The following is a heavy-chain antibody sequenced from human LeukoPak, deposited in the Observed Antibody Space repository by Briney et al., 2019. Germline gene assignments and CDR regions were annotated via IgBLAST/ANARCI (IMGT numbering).Heavy chain of an antibody. J-gene: IGHJ4*02. CDR2: IYYNGNT. V-gene: IGHV4-59*12. D-gene: IGHD2-8*02. CDR1: GFTFSSYS. CDR3: ARDMEAAWYYFDY. Sequence: PGGSLRLSCAASGFTFSSYSMNWIRQPPGKGLEWIGYIYYNGNTNYNPSLKSRVTISVDTSKIQFSLKLSSVTAADTAVYYCARDMEAAWYYFDYWGQGTLVTVSS.